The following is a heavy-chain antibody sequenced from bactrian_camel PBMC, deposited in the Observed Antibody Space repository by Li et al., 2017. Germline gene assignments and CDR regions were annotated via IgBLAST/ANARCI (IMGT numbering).Heavy chain of an antibody. Sequence: VQLVESGGGLVQPGGSLRLSCAASGFTFSTYTMNWVRQAPGKGLEWVSSIRPDGTDTYYADSVKGRFTISRDNAKNTVYLQMDSLKPEDTAVYYCVPGASYYTGGDLYWGQGTQVTVS. J-gene: IGHJ4*01. CDR2: IRPDGTDT. D-gene: IGHD2*01. CDR3: VPGASYYTGGDLY. CDR1: GFTFSTYT. V-gene: IGHV3S6*01.